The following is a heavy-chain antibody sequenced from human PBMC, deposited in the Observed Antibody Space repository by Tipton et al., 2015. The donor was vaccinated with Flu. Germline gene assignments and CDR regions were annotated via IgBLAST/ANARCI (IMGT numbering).Heavy chain of an antibody. Sequence: TLSLTCTISGGSMSQYYWSWIRQSPGKGLEWIGYIYYTGTPNYNPSLRSRVTISVDTSKNQFSLKLTSVTAADTAMYYCARQIPAATKVRFDSWGQGILVTVSS. D-gene: IGHD2-2*01. J-gene: IGHJ5*01. CDR2: IYYTGTP. V-gene: IGHV4-59*01. CDR1: GGSMSQYY. CDR3: ARQIPAATKVRFDS.